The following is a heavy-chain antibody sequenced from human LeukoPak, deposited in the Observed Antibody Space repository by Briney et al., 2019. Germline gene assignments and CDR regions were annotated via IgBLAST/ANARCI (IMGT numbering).Heavy chain of an antibody. CDR1: GFTFSSYA. CDR3: ARARRWLQLDFDY. J-gene: IGHJ4*02. V-gene: IGHV3-30*04. Sequence: GGSLRLSRAASGFTFSSYAMHWVRQAPGKGLEWVAVISYDGSNKYYVDSVKGRFTISRDNSKNTLYLQMNSLRAEDMAVYYCARARRWLQLDFDYWGQGTLVTVSS. CDR2: ISYDGSNK. D-gene: IGHD5-24*01.